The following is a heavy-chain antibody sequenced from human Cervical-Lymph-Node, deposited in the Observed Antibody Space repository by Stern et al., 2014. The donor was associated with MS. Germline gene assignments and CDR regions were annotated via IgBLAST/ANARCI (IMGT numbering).Heavy chain of an antibody. V-gene: IGHV4-31*03. D-gene: IGHD5-24*01. J-gene: IGHJ4*02. CDR1: GGSISSGGYS. CDR3: ASRDGK. Sequence: QVQLQESCPGLVKPAQTLSLTCNVSGGSISSGGYSWSWIRQRPGEGLEWIGYMYHTGDSYYNPSLKSRISISGDTSKNQVSLNLTSVTVADTGVYYCASRDGKWGQGTLVTVSS. CDR2: MYHTGDS.